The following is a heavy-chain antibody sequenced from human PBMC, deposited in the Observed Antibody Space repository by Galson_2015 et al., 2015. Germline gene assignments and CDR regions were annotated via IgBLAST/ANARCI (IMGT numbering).Heavy chain of an antibody. V-gene: IGHV3-23*01. Sequence: SLRLSCAASGFTFNSYAMGWVRQAPGKGLEWVSGISGTGGSRWYADSVKGRFTISRDTSKNTLYLQMNSLRAEDTAVYFCAKEAYFYGSGSYSLDYYYYYYIDVWGTGTTVTVSS. CDR1: GFTFNSYA. J-gene: IGHJ6*03. D-gene: IGHD3-10*01. CDR2: ISGTGGSR. CDR3: AKEAYFYGSGSYSLDYYYYYYIDV.